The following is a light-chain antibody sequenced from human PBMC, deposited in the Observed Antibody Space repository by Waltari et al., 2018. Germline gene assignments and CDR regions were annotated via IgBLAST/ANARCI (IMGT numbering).Light chain of an antibody. V-gene: IGLV2-23*02. CDR3: CSYAGSGTYV. CDR2: EVI. CDR1: NSAGGHSNL. Sequence: QSALTQPASVAGTPGQSITISCTGTNSAGGHSNLVSWYQHHPGEAPKLMICEVIKRPSGVSNRFSGSKSGNTASLTISGLQAEDEADYYCCSYAGSGTYVFGTGTKVTVL. J-gene: IGLJ1*01.